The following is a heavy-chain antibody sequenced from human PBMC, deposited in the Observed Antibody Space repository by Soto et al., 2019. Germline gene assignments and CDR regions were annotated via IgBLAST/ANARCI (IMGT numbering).Heavy chain of an antibody. CDR3: VSHAGYDAPVDF. CDR1: GDAIVKYT. D-gene: IGHD5-12*01. V-gene: IGHV1-69*02. J-gene: IGHJ4*02. Sequence: QVHLVQSGPEVKKPGSSVKVSCKASGDAIVKYTFTWVRQAPGQGLEWMGRIVSILGLATYAQNFQGRVAITADKSTNTVYVELSSLTFSDSAVYFCVSHAGYDAPVDFWGQGTLVTVS. CDR2: IVSILGLA.